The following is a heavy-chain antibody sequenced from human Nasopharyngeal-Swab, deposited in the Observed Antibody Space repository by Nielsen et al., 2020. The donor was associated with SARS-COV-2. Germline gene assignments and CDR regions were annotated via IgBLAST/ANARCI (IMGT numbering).Heavy chain of an antibody. D-gene: IGHD6-13*01. V-gene: IGHV1-3*01. CDR2: INAGNGNT. J-gene: IGHJ6*02. Sequence: ASVLVSCKASGYTFTSYAMHWVRQAPGQRLEWMGWINAGNGNTKYSQKFQGRVTITRDTSASTAYMELSSLRSEDTAVYYCAVGKIAAGDYYYYYGMDVWGQGTTVTVSS. CDR3: AVGKIAAGDYYYYYGMDV. CDR1: GYTFTSYA.